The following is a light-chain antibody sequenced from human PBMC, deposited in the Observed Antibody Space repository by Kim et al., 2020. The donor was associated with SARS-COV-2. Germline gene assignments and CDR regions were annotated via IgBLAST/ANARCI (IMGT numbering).Light chain of an antibody. Sequence: EVVMTQSPATLSVSPGERVTLSCRASHSVSSNLAWYQQKPGQAPRLLFYGASTRANGIPARFSTSGSGTEFTLSISSLQSEDFAVYYCQQYSNWPLTFGQGTRLEIK. CDR1: HSVSSN. V-gene: IGKV3-15*01. CDR2: GAS. CDR3: QQYSNWPLT. J-gene: IGKJ5*01.